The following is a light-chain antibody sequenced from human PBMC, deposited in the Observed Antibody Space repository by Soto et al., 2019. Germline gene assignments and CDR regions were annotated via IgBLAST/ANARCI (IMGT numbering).Light chain of an antibody. V-gene: IGKV3-15*01. CDR2: AAS. J-gene: IGKJ1*01. Sequence: EIVMTQSPATLSVSPGERATLSCRASQSVSSNLAWYQQKPGQAPRRLIYAASTRATGIPARFSGSGSGTEFTLTISSLQSEDFAAYYCQQYNNWPRTFGQGTKVDI. CDR3: QQYNNWPRT. CDR1: QSVSSN.